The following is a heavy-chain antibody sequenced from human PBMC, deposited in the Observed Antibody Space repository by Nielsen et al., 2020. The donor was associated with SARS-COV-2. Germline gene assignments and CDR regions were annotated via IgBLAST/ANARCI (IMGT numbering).Heavy chain of an antibody. D-gene: IGHD2-2*01. J-gene: IGHJ6*02. CDR1: GYTFTGYY. CDR2: INPNSGGT. Sequence: ASVKVSCKASGYTFTGYYMHWVRQAPGQGLEWMGWINPNSGGTNYAQKFQGWVTMTRDTSISTAYMELSRLRSDDTAVYYCARGIVVVPAASYYHYGMDVWGQGTTVTVSS. V-gene: IGHV1-2*04. CDR3: ARGIVVVPAASYYHYGMDV.